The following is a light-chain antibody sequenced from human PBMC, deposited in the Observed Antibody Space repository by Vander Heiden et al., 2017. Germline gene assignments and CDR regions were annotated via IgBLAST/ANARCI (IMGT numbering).Light chain of an antibody. J-gene: IGKJ2*01. CDR3: QQYNNWPYT. Sequence: EIVTTQSPATLSVSTGERATLSCRASQSVSSNLAWYQQKPGQAPRLLIYGASTRATGIPARFSGSGSGTEFTLTISSLQSEDFAVYYCQQYNNWPYTFGHGTKLEIK. CDR2: GAS. CDR1: QSVSSN. V-gene: IGKV3-15*01.